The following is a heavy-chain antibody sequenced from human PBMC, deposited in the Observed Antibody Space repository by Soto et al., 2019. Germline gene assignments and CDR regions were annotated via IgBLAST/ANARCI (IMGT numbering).Heavy chain of an antibody. V-gene: IGHV4-34*01. J-gene: IGHJ4*01. CDR2: INHSGST. Sequence: SEPLSLTCAVYGGSFSGYYWTWIRQPPGTGLEWIGEINHSGSTNYNPSLKRRITISVDTSKNQFSLQLHSVTAADTAVYYCARDKITGLFDYWGHGTMVTVSS. CDR1: GGSFSGYY. D-gene: IGHD2-8*02. CDR3: ARDKITGLFDY.